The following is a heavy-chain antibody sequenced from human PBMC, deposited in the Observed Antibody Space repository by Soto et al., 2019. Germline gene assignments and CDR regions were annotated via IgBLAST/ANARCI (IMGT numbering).Heavy chain of an antibody. D-gene: IGHD1-26*01. J-gene: IGHJ4*02. CDR3: ARDGGRHSGGIDY. Sequence: SVKVSCKASRCTFSSYSITLVRQAPGQGLEWMGEIIPIFGTANYAQKFQGRVTITADESTSTAYMELSSLRPEDTAVYYCARDGGRHSGGIDYWGQGTLVTVS. V-gene: IGHV1-69*13. CDR2: IIPIFGTA. CDR1: RCTFSSYS.